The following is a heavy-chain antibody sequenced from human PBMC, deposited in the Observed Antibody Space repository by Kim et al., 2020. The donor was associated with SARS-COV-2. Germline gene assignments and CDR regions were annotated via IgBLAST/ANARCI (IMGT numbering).Heavy chain of an antibody. CDR2: IYYSGST. CDR1: GGSISSYY. V-gene: IGHV4-59*01. J-gene: IGHJ6*02. CDR3: ARGQPSYYDFWSGYPPPSGYYGMDV. Sequence: SETLSLTRTVSGGSISSYYWSWIRQPPGKGLEWIGYIYYSGSTNYNPSLKSRVTISVDTSKNQFSLKLSSVTAADTAVYYCARGQPSYYDFWSGYPPPSGYYGMDVWGQGTTVTVSS. D-gene: IGHD3-3*01.